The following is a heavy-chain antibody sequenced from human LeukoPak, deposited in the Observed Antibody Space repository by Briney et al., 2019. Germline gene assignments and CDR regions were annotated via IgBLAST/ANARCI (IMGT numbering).Heavy chain of an antibody. J-gene: IGHJ6*03. CDR2: VNFDGTTT. CDR3: VRGAARAYYMDV. CDR1: GLIFSNYW. D-gene: IGHD6-6*01. Sequence: GKSLRLSCAASGLIFSNYWLHWVRQAPGKGLVWVSRVNFDGTTTNYADSVKGRLTISRDNTKTTLYLQMNSLRAEDTAVYYCVRGAARAYYMDVWGKGTTVTVSS. V-gene: IGHV3-74*01.